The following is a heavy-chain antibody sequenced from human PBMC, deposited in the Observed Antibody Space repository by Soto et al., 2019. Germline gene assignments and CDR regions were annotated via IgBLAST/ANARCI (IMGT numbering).Heavy chain of an antibody. D-gene: IGHD3-16*02. CDR3: AKGEGRSFDAFDI. CDR2: ISGSGGST. CDR1: GFTFSSYA. J-gene: IGHJ3*02. V-gene: IGHV3-23*01. Sequence: GGSLRLSCAASGFTFSSYAMSWVRQAPGKGLEWVSAISGSGGSTYYAGSVKGRFTISRDNSKNTLYLQMNSLRAEDTAVYYCAKGEGRSFDAFDIWGQGTMVTVSS.